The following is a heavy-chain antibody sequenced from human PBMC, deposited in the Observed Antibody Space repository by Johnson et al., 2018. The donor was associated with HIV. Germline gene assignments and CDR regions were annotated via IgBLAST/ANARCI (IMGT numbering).Heavy chain of an antibody. J-gene: IGHJ3*01. CDR1: GLTFDGYA. CDR2: ISYAGGNT. CDR3: ARDVAAAMMDAFDS. Sequence: QVQLVESGGGVVQPGRSLRLSCAASGLTFDGYAMHWVRQAPGKGLDWVAVISYAGGNTDYADSVKGRFTISRDNSRSTLYLEMNNLRDEDTALYYCARDVAAAMMDAFDSWAQGTLVIVSS. D-gene: IGHD2-2*01. V-gene: IGHV3-30-3*01.